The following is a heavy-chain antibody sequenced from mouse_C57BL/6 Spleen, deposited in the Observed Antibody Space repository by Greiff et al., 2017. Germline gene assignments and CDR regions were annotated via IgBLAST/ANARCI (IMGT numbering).Heavy chain of an antibody. CDR1: GYTFTSYW. J-gene: IGHJ1*03. D-gene: IGHD1-1*01. V-gene: IGHV1-69*01. Sequence: QVQLQQPGAELVMPGASVKLSCKASGYTFTSYWMHWVKQRPGQGLEWIGEIDPSDSYTNYNQKFKGKSTLTVDKSSSTAYMQLSSLTSEDSAVYYCARGGITTVVEGYFDVWGTGTTVTVSS. CDR3: ARGGITTVVEGYFDV. CDR2: IDPSDSYT.